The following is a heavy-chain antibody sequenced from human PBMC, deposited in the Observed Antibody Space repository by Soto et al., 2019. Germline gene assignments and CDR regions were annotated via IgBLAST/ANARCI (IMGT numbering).Heavy chain of an antibody. CDR1: GGSVNNANYF. CDR3: ARDADYGGSRGGMDC. V-gene: IGHV4-31*03. J-gene: IGHJ6*01. CDR2: IYYSGST. Sequence: QVRLEESGPGLVKPSETLSLICSVSGGSVNNANYFWNWIRHHPENGLEWIGYIYYSGSTRYNPSCKTRATLSKDTSKNQFSLRLNSVTVADTAVYFCARDADYGGSRGGMDCWGRGTTVTVSS. D-gene: IGHD4-17*01.